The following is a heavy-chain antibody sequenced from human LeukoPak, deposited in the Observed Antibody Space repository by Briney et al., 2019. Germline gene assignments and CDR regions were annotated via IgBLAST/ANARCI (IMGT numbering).Heavy chain of an antibody. CDR3: ARHGRCSGGSCYPIMITFGGVIAPMDV. V-gene: IGHV4-39*01. CDR1: GGSISSSSYY. J-gene: IGHJ6*03. CDR2: IYYSGST. D-gene: IGHD3-16*02. Sequence: SSETLSLTCTVSGGSISSSSYYWGWIRQPPGKGLEWIGSIYYSGSTYYNPSLKSRVTISVDTSKNQFSLKLSSVTAADTAVYYCARHGRCSGGSCYPIMITFGGVIAPMDVWGKGTTVTISS.